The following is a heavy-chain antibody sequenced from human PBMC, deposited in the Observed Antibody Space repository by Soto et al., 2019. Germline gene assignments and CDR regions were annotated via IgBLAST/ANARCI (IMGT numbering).Heavy chain of an antibody. CDR2: LWYDGSNK. V-gene: IGHV3-33*01. Sequence: QVQLVESGGGVVQPGRSLRLSCAASGFTFSSYGMHWVRQAPGKGLEWVAVLWYDGSNKYYADSVKGRFTISRDNSKNTLYLQMNSLRAEDTAVYYCARSREPYSYGLGYWGQGTLVTVSS. J-gene: IGHJ4*02. D-gene: IGHD5-18*01. CDR1: GFTFSSYG. CDR3: ARSREPYSYGLGY.